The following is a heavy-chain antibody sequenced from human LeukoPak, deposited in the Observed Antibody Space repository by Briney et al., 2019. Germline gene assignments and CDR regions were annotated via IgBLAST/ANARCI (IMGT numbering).Heavy chain of an antibody. CDR1: GGSISSYY. J-gene: IGHJ4*02. CDR2: IYYSGST. CDR3: ARFMAIVSYFDY. V-gene: IGHV4-59*01. Sequence: SETLSLTCTVSGGSISSYYWSWIRQPPGKGLEWIGYIYYSGSTNYNPSLKSRVTISVDTSKNQFSLKLSSVTAADTAVYYCARFMAIVSYFDYWGQGTLVTVSS. D-gene: IGHD3-16*02.